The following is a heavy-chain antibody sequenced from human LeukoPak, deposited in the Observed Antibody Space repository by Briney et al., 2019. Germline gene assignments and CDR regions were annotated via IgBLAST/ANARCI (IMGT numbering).Heavy chain of an antibody. J-gene: IGHJ4*02. CDR2: ISGSGGST. Sequence: ASVKVSCKASGGTFSSYAISWVRQAPGKGLEWVSAISGSGGSTYYADSVKGRFTISRDNAKNSLYLQMNSLRAEDTAVYYCARDSAGGSLALDYWGQGTLVTVSS. CDR3: ARDSAGGSLALDY. V-gene: IGHV3-23*01. D-gene: IGHD1-26*01. CDR1: GGTFSSYA.